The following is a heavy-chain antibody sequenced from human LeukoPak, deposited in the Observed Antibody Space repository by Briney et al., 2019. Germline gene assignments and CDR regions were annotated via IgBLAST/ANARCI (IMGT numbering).Heavy chain of an antibody. CDR3: ARDRDGYNPDY. Sequence: SETLSLTCAVYGGSFSGYYWSWIRQPPGKGLEWIGEINHSGSTNYNPSLKSRVTISVDTSKNQFSLKLSSVTAADTAVYYCARDRDGYNPDYWGQGTLVTVSS. V-gene: IGHV4-34*01. D-gene: IGHD5-12*01. CDR2: INHSGST. J-gene: IGHJ4*02. CDR1: GGSFSGYY.